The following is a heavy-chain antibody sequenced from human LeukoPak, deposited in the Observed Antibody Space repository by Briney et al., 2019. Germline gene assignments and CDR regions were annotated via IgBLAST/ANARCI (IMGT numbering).Heavy chain of an antibody. V-gene: IGHV3-21*01. D-gene: IGHD2/OR15-2a*01. CDR1: GFTFSSYS. CDR2: ISSRSSYI. CDR3: ARDPTVYGRGWFDP. Sequence: GVSLRLSCAASGFTFSSYSMNWVRQAPGKGLEWVSSISSRSSYIYYADSVKGRFTISRDNAKNSLYLQMNSLRAEDTAVYYCARDPTVYGRGWFDPWGQGTLVTVSS. J-gene: IGHJ5*02.